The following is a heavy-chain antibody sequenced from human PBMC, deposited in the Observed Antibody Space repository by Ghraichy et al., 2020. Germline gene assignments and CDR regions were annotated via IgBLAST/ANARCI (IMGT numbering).Heavy chain of an antibody. CDR2: INSDGSST. CDR3: ARGQGYCSGGSCYSGKDLDY. D-gene: IGHD2-15*01. V-gene: IGHV3-74*01. CDR1: GFTFSSYW. J-gene: IGHJ4*02. Sequence: GGSLRLSCAASGFTFSSYWMHWVRQAPGKGLVWVSRINSDGSSTSYADSVKGRFTISRDNAKNTLYLQMNSLRAEDTAVYYCARGQGYCSGGSCYSGKDLDYWGQGTLVTVSS.